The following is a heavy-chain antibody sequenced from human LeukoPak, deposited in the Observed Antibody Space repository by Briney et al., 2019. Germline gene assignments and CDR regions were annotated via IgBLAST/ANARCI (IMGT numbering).Heavy chain of an antibody. Sequence: GGSLRLSCAASGFTFSSYAMSWVRQAPGKGLDWVSAISGSGGSTYYADSVKGRFTISRDNSKNTLYLQMNSLRAEDTAVYYCAKDRVWDFWSGYSPPHDAFDIWGQGTMVTVSS. CDR3: AKDRVWDFWSGYSPPHDAFDI. CDR1: GFTFSSYA. D-gene: IGHD3-3*01. V-gene: IGHV3-23*01. J-gene: IGHJ3*02. CDR2: ISGSGGST.